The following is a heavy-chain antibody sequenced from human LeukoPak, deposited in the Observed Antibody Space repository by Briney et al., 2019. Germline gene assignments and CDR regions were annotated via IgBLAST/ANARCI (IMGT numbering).Heavy chain of an antibody. CDR1: GFTFSVSD. CDR3: TTYSRGHY. J-gene: IGHJ4*02. D-gene: IGHD6-13*01. CDR2: IGVKSNSYAT. Sequence: GGSLKLSCAASGFTFSVSDMHWVRQASGKGLEWVGRIGVKSNSYATAYDAALKGRFTISRDDSKNTAHLQMNSLRIEDTAVYYCTTYSRGHYWGRGTLVTVSS. V-gene: IGHV3-73*01.